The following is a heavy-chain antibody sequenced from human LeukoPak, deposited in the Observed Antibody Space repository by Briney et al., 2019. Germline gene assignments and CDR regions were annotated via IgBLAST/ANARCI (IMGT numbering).Heavy chain of an antibody. V-gene: IGHV4-34*01. CDR1: GGSFSGYY. CDR2: INHSVST. J-gene: IGHJ4*02. Sequence: SETLSLTCAVYGGSFSGYYWSWIRQPPGKGLEWIGEINHSVSTNYNPSLKSRVTISVDTSKNQFSLKVRSVTAADTAVYYCARGHSSCLDYWGQGNLVTVSS. CDR3: ARGHSSCLDY.